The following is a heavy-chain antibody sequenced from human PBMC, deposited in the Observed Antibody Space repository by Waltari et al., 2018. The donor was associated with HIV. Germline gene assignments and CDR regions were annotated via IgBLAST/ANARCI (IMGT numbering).Heavy chain of an antibody. CDR2: IYYSGST. CDR3: AREPNYYDSSAAIRGGFDY. D-gene: IGHD3-22*01. V-gene: IGHV4-59*01. J-gene: IGHJ4*02. CDR1: GGSISSYY. Sequence: QVQLQESGPGLVKPSETLSLTCTVSGGSISSYYWSWIRQPPGQGLEWIGYIYYSGSTNYNPSLKSRVTISVDTSKNQFSLKLSSVTAADTAVYYCAREPNYYDSSAAIRGGFDYWGQGTLVTVSS.